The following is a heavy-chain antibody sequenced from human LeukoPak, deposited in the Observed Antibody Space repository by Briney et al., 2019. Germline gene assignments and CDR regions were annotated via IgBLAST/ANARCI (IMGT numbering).Heavy chain of an antibody. J-gene: IGHJ4*02. D-gene: IGHD3-22*01. V-gene: IGHV3-23*01. CDR1: GFTFSSYA. CDR2: ISGSGGST. Sequence: GGSLRPSCEAPGFTFSSYAMSWVRQAPGKGLEWVSAISGSGGSTYYADSVKGRFTISRDNSKNTLYLQMNSLRAEDTAVYYCAKDDLFADYYDSSGEFDYWGQGTLVTVSS. CDR3: AKDDLFADYYDSSGEFDY.